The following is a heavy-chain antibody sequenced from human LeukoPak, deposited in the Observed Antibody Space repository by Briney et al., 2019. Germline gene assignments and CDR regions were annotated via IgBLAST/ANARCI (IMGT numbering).Heavy chain of an antibody. CDR1: GFTFSSYS. D-gene: IGHD1-1*01. CDR3: ARDKPTGSGY. V-gene: IGHV3-21*01. J-gene: IGHJ4*02. Sequence: WGSLRFSCAASGFTFSSYSMNWVRQAPGKGLEWVSSISSSSSYIYYADSVKGRFTISRDNAKNSLYLQMNSLRAEDTAVYYCARDKPTGSGYWGQGTLVTVSS. CDR2: ISSSSSYI.